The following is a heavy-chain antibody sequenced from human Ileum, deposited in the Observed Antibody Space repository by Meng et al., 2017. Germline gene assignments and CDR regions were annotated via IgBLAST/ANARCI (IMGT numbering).Heavy chain of an antibody. J-gene: IGHJ4*02. CDR2: ISSSSSYI. D-gene: IGHD3-22*01. V-gene: IGHV3-21*01. Sequence: GRLVGSGGGLGKAGGSLRRSCAASGFTFSSYSMNWVRQAPGKGMEWVSSISSSSSYIYYADSVKGRFTISRDNARNSLYLQMNSLRAEDTAVYYCARSSSGPIYWGQGTLVTVSS. CDR1: GFTFSSYS. CDR3: ARSSSGPIY.